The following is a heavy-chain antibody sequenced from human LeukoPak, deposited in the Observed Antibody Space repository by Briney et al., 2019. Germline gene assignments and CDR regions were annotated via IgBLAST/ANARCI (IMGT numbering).Heavy chain of an antibody. CDR2: IWYDGSNK. Sequence: PGRSLRLSCAAPGFTFSSYGMHWVRQAPGKGLEWVAVIWYDGSNKYYADSVKGRFTISRDNSKNTLYLQMNSLRAEDTAVYYCARETRGYKTKYFQHWGQGTLVTVSS. D-gene: IGHD5-24*01. CDR1: GFTFSSYG. J-gene: IGHJ1*01. CDR3: ARETRGYKTKYFQH. V-gene: IGHV3-33*01.